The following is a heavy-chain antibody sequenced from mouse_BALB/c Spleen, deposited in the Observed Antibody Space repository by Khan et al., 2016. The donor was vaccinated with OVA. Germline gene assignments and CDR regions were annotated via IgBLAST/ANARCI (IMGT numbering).Heavy chain of an antibody. CDR3: ARAYYRYDGYYAMDF. D-gene: IGHD2-14*01. CDR2: IWGGGVT. J-gene: IGHJ4*01. Sequence: VELVESGPGLVAPSQSLSITCTVSGFSLSRYNIHWVRQPPGKGLEWLGMIWGGGVTDYNSTLKSRLSINKYNSKSQVFLKMNSLQTDDTAMYYCARAYYRYDGYYAMDFWGQGTSVTVSS. V-gene: IGHV2-6-4*01. CDR1: GFSLSRYN.